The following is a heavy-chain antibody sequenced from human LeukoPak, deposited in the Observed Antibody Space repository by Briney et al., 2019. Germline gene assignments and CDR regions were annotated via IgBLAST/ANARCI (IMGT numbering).Heavy chain of an antibody. Sequence: SETLSLTCGVYGGSFSGYSWSWIRQPPGKGLEWLGEINHSGSANYNPSPNRRVTISVDTSKNQFSLRLSAVTVADTAVYYCARARRDSGFYRIDYWGQGALVIVSS. J-gene: IGHJ4*02. V-gene: IGHV4-34*01. CDR1: GGSFSGYS. CDR3: ARARRDSGFYRIDY. CDR2: INHSGSA. D-gene: IGHD2/OR15-2a*01.